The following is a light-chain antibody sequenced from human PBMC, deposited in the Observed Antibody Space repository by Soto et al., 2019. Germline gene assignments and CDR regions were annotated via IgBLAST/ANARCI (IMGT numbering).Light chain of an antibody. V-gene: IGKV1-5*01. CDR2: DAS. J-gene: IGKJ2*01. CDR1: QSISSW. CDR3: QQYNSYSHT. Sequence: DIQMTQSPSTLSASVGDRVTITCRASQSISSWFAWYQQKPGKAPKLLIYDASSLESGVPSRFSGSGSGTEFPLTNSSLQAADFATYYCQQYNSYSHTFGQGTKLQIK.